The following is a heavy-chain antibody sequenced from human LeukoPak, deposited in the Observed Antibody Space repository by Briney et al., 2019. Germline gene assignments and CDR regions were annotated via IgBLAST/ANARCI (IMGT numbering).Heavy chain of an antibody. CDR3: ARGPKYYYDSSGWFY. CDR1: GFTFSSYA. D-gene: IGHD3-22*01. J-gene: IGHJ4*02. Sequence: GGSLRLSCAASGFTFSSYAMPWVRQAPGKGLEWVAVISYDGSNKYYADSVKGRFTISRDNSKNTLYLQMNSLRAEDTAVYYCARGPKYYYDSSGWFYWGQGTLVTVSS. V-gene: IGHV3-30-3*01. CDR2: ISYDGSNK.